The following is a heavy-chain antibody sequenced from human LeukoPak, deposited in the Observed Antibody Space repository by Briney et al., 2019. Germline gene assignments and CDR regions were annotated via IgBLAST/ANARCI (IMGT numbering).Heavy chain of an antibody. CDR3: ARGGWRPDP. Sequence: PGGSLRLSCAASGFIYSDYWMSWVRQAPGKGLEWVANIKTDGSEKYYVDSVKSRFTISRDNAKNSLYLQMSSLRAEYTAVYYCARGGWRPDPWGQGTLVTVSS. J-gene: IGHJ5*02. V-gene: IGHV3-7*01. CDR2: IKTDGSEK. CDR1: GFIYSDYW. D-gene: IGHD6-19*01.